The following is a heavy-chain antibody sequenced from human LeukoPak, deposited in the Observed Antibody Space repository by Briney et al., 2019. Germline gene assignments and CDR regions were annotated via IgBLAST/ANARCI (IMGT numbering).Heavy chain of an antibody. D-gene: IGHD3-9*01. CDR3: ARGDRDYDILTGYSKSWFDP. J-gene: IGHJ5*02. CDR2: VNPNSGNT. V-gene: IGHV1-8*03. CDR1: GYTFTSYG. Sequence: VASVKVSCKASGYTFTSYGINWVRQATGQGLEWMGRVNPNSGNTGSAQKFQGRVTITRDTSISTAYMELSSLTSEDTAVYYCARGDRDYDILTGYSKSWFDPWGQGTLVTVSS.